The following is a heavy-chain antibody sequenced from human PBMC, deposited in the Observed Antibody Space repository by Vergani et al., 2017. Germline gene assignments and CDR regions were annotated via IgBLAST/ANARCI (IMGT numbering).Heavy chain of an antibody. D-gene: IGHD3-10*01. CDR3: AKDYGLLWFGEFQAYYGMDV. CDR1: GYTFTSYG. V-gene: IGHV1-18*01. Sequence: QVQLVQSGAEVKKPGASVKVSCKASGYTFTSYGISWVRQAPGQGLEWMGWISAYNGNTNYAQKLQGRVTMTTDTSTSTAYMELRSLRSDDTAVYYCAKDYGLLWFGEFQAYYGMDVWGQGTTVTVSS. J-gene: IGHJ6*02. CDR2: ISAYNGNT.